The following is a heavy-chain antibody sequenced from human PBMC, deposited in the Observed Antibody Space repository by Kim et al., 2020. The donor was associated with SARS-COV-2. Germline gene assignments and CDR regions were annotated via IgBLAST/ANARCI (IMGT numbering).Heavy chain of an antibody. CDR1: GFTFSSYA. CDR3: ARTTSGSYWGTFDY. Sequence: GGSLRLSCAASGFTFSSYAMHWVRQAPGKGLEWVAVISYDGSNKYNADSVKGRFTISSDNSKNTQYLQMNSLRAEDTAVYYCARTTSGSYWGTFDYWGQGTLVTVSS. J-gene: IGHJ4*02. CDR2: ISYDGSNK. V-gene: IGHV3-30*04. D-gene: IGHD3-10*01.